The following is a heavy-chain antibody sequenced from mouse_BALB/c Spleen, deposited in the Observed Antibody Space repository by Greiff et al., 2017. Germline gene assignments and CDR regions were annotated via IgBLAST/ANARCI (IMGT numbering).Heavy chain of an antibody. D-gene: IGHD4-1*01. V-gene: IGHV1-20*02. CDR1: GYSFTGYF. Sequence: EVQLQQSGPELVKPGASVKISCKASGYSFTGYFMNWVMQSHGKSLEWIGRINPYNGDTFYTQKFKGKATLTVDKSSSTAHMELRSLASEDSAVYYCARAGTLDYWGQGTTLTVSS. CDR3: ARAGTLDY. CDR2: INPYNGDT. J-gene: IGHJ2*01.